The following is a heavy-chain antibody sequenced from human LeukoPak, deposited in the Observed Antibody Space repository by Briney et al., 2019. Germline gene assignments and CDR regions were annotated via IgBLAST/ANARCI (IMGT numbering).Heavy chain of an antibody. CDR2: IRSTPYGATP. Sequence: GGSLRLSCAASGFTFSNAWMSWVRQAPGKGLEWIGFIRSTPYGATPDYAASVKGRFTISRYDSKSTAYLQMNSLKIDDTAVYFCTRNRFVDFDYWGLGTLVTVSS. J-gene: IGHJ4*02. CDR1: GFTFSNAW. CDR3: TRNRFVDFDY. D-gene: IGHD3-16*02. V-gene: IGHV3-49*04.